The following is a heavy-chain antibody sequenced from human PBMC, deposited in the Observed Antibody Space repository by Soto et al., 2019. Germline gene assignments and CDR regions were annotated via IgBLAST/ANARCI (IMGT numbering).Heavy chain of an antibody. D-gene: IGHD2-15*01. J-gene: IGHJ4*02. CDR2: ISSSSSTI. CDR1: GFTFSSYS. V-gene: IGHV3-48*01. Sequence: SLRLSCAASGFTFSSYSMNWVRQAPGKGLEWVSYISSSSSTIYYADSVKGRFTISRDNAKNSLYLQMNSLRAEDTAVYYCARDGVVVVVAATPVYYFDYWGQGTLVTVSS. CDR3: ARDGVVVVVAATPVYYFDY.